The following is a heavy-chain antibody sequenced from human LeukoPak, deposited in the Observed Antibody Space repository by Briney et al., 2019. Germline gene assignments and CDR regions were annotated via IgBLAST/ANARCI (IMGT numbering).Heavy chain of an antibody. J-gene: IGHJ6*02. CDR1: GGSISSYY. Sequence: PSETLSLTCTVSGGSISSYYWSWIRQPPGKGLEWIGYIYYSGSTNYKPSLKSRVTISVDTSKNQFSLKLSSVTAADTAVYYCARSEYSSSWYRYYYYGMDVWGQGTTVTVSS. CDR2: IYYSGST. D-gene: IGHD6-13*01. V-gene: IGHV4-59*01. CDR3: ARSEYSSSWYRYYYYGMDV.